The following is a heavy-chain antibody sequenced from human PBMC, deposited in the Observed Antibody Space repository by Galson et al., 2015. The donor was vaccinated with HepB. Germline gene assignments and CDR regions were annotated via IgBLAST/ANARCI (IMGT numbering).Heavy chain of an antibody. CDR1: GCTFSSYG. D-gene: IGHD6-19*01. CDR3: ASSSRNQYSSGWYTSLFDY. Sequence: SLRLSCAASGCTFSSYGMHWVRQAPGKGLEWVAVIWYDGSNKYYADSVRGRFTISRDNSKNTLYLQMNSLRAEDTAVYYCASSSRNQYSSGWYTSLFDYWGQGTLVTVSS. V-gene: IGHV3-33*01. CDR2: IWYDGSNK. J-gene: IGHJ4*02.